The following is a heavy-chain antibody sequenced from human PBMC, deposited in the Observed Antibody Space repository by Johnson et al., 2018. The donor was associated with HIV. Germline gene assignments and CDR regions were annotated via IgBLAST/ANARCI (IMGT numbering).Heavy chain of an antibody. CDR1: GFTFSSYA. J-gene: IGHJ3*02. V-gene: IGHV3-30-3*01. Sequence: QVKLVESGGGVVQPGRSLRLSCAASGFTFSSYAMHWVRQAPGKGLERVAVISYDGSNKYYADSVKGRFTISRDNSKNTLYLQMNSLRAEDTAEYYCARDALAASGPIWGQGTMVTVSS. CDR2: ISYDGSNK. D-gene: IGHD6-13*01. CDR3: ARDALAASGPI.